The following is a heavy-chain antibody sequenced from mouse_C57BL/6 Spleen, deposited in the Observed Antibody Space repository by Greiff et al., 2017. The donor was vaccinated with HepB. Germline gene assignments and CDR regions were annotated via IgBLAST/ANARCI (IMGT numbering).Heavy chain of an antibody. D-gene: IGHD1-1*01. Sequence: VKLQESGAELARPGASVKLSCKASGYTFTSYGISWVKQRTGQGLEWIGEIYPRSGNTYYNEKFKGKATLTADKSSSTAYMELRSLTSEDSAVYFCAYYGSSYDAMDYWGQGTSVTVSS. CDR2: IYPRSGNT. V-gene: IGHV1-81*01. CDR1: GYTFTSYG. CDR3: AYYGSSYDAMDY. J-gene: IGHJ4*01.